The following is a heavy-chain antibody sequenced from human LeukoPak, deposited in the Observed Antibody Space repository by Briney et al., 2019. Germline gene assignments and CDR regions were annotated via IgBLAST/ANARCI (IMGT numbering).Heavy chain of an antibody. CDR3: ARDKIGVVEHAFDI. V-gene: IGHV3-30*02. CDR1: GFTFSSYG. J-gene: IGHJ3*02. CDR2: IRYDGSNK. Sequence: GGSLRLSCAASGFTFSSYGMHWVRQAPGKGLEWVAFIRYDGSNKYYADSVKGRFTISRDNSKNTLYLPMNSLRAEDTAVYYCARDKIGVVEHAFDIWGQGTMVTVSS. D-gene: IGHD2-15*01.